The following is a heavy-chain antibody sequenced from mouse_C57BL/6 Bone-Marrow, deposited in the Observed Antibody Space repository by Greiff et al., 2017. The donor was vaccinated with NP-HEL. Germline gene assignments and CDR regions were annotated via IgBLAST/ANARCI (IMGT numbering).Heavy chain of an antibody. CDR3: VRHRSPSNWDGWYCDV. D-gene: IGHD4-1*01. CDR1: GFSFNTYA. Sequence: EVQLVESGGGLVQPKGSLKLSCAASGFSFNTYAMNWVRQAPGKGLEWVARIRSKSNNYATYYADSVKDRFTISRDDSESMLYLQMNNLKTEDTAMYYGVRHRSPSNWDGWYCDVWGTGTTVTVSS. V-gene: IGHV10-1*01. J-gene: IGHJ1*03. CDR2: IRSKSNNYAT.